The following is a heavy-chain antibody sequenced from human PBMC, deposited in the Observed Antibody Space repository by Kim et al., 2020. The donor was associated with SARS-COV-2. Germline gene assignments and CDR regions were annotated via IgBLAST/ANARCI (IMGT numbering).Heavy chain of an antibody. CDR2: IYYSGST. CDR1: GGSISSSSYY. J-gene: IGHJ4*02. V-gene: IGHV4-39*01. CDR3: ARHKRTVVTLDYFDY. D-gene: IGHD2-21*02. Sequence: SETLSLTCTVSGGSISSSSYYWGWIRQPPGKGLEWIGSIYYSGSTYYNPSLKSRVTISVDTSKNRFSLKLSSVTAADTAVYYCARHKRTVVTLDYFDYWGQGTLVTVSS.